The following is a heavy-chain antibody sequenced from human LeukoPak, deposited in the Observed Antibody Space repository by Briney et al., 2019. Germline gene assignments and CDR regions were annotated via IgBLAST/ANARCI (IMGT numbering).Heavy chain of an antibody. J-gene: IGHJ4*02. CDR1: GFPFSSYA. CDR3: ARVSDYYDSSGYPTYYFDY. CDR2: ISGSGDDT. Sequence: GSLRLSCVVSGFPFSSYAMSWVRQAPGKGLEWVSGISGSGDDTYYAASVKGRFIVSRDNSKNTLYLQMNSLRAEDTAVHYCARVSDYYDSSGYPTYYFDYWGQGTLVTVSS. V-gene: IGHV3-23*01. D-gene: IGHD3-22*01.